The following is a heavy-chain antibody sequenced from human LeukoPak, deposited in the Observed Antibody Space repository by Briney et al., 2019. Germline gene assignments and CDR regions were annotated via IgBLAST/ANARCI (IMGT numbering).Heavy chain of an antibody. V-gene: IGHV4-59*01. D-gene: IGHD3-10*01. Sequence: SETLSLICTVSGGSISSYYWSWSRQPPGKGLEWIGYIYYSGSTNYNPSLKSRVTISVDTSKNQFSLKLSSVTAADTAVYYCARSSIGGYSARFDPWGQGTLVTVSS. CDR1: GGSISSYY. CDR2: IYYSGST. CDR3: ARSSIGGYSARFDP. J-gene: IGHJ5*02.